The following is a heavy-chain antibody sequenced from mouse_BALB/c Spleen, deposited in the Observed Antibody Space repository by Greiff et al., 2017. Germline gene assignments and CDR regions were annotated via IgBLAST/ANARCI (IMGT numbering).Heavy chain of an antibody. CDR2: INPSTGYT. D-gene: IGHD1-2*01. J-gene: IGHJ2*01. V-gene: IGHV1-7*01. Sequence: QVHVKQSGAELAKPGASVKMSCKASGYTFTSYWMHWVKQRPGQGLEWIGYINPSTGYTEYNQKFKDKATLTADKSSSTAYMQLSSLTSEDSAVYYCARRSYYGYDYWGQGTTLTVSS. CDR1: GYTFTSYW. CDR3: ARRSYYGYDY.